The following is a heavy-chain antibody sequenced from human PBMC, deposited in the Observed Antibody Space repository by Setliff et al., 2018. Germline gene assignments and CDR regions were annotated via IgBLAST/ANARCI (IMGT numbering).Heavy chain of an antibody. CDR3: TTHKRTTNAFDM. Sequence: PGGSLRLSCAASGFIFSNAWMNWVRQAPGKGLEWVSSIRSSSGNIYYADSVKGRFTISRDHAKNSLYLQMNSLRAEDTAVYYCTTHKRTTNAFDMWGQGTMVTVSS. CDR1: GFIFSNAW. J-gene: IGHJ3*02. V-gene: IGHV3-21*03. CDR2: IRSSSGNI. D-gene: IGHD1-7*01.